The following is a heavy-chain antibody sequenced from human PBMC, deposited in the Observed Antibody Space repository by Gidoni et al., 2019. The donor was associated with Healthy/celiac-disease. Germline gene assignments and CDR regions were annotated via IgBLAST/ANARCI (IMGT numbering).Heavy chain of an antibody. CDR2: IWYDGSNK. CDR3: ARGGVRCSSTSCYYVGAFDI. J-gene: IGHJ3*02. Sequence: QVQLVESGGGVVQPGRSLRLSCAASGFTLSSYGMHWVRQAPGKGLEWVAVIWYDGSNKYYADSVKGRFTISRDNSKNTLYLQMNSLRAEDTAVYYCARGGVRCSSTSCYYVGAFDIWGQGTMVTVSS. CDR1: GFTLSSYG. V-gene: IGHV3-33*08. D-gene: IGHD2-2*01.